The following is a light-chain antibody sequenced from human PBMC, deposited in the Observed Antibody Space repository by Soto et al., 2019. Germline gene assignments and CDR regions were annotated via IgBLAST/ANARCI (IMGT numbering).Light chain of an antibody. V-gene: IGKV3-11*01. CDR3: QQRAKWPPGFT. CDR1: QTVGSY. J-gene: IGKJ3*01. CDR2: DAS. Sequence: EIVLTQSPATLSLSPGERATLSCRASQTVGSYLAWYQQKPGQAPRLLIYDASNRATGIPARFSGSGPGTDFTLTISSLEPDDFAVYYCQQRAKWPPGFTFGPGTKVHIK.